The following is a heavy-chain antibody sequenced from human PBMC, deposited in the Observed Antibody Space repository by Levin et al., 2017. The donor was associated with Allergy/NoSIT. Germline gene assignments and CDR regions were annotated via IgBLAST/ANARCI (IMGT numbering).Heavy chain of an antibody. CDR2: ISGTSINR. J-gene: IGHJ4*02. Sequence: TGGSLRLSCAASGFTFSSYSMNWVRQAPGKGLEWVSHISGTSINRYYADSVKGRFTISRDNAKNSLYLQLNSLRDEDTAVYYCARGDMYYYGSWGQGTLVTVSS. D-gene: IGHD3-10*01. CDR3: ARGDMYYYGS. V-gene: IGHV3-48*02. CDR1: GFTFSSYS.